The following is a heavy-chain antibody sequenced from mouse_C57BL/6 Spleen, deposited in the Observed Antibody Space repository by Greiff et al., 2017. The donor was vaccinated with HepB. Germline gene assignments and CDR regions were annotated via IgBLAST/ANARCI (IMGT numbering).Heavy chain of an antibody. CDR2: IDPSDSYT. Sequence: VQLQQPGAELVRPGTSVKLSCKASGYTFTSYWMHWVKQRPGQGLEWIGVIDPSDSYTNYNQKFKGKATVTVDTSSSTAYMQLSSLTSEDSAVYYCARSERNYFDYWGQGTTLTVSS. CDR1: GYTFTSYW. J-gene: IGHJ2*01. V-gene: IGHV1-59*01. CDR3: ARSERNYFDY.